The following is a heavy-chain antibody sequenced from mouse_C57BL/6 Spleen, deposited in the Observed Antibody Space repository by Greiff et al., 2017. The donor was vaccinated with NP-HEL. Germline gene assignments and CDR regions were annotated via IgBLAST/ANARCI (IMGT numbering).Heavy chain of an antibody. D-gene: IGHD1-1*01. CDR1: GYTFTSYW. Sequence: QVQLKQPGTELVKPGASVKLSCKASGYTFTSYWMHWVKQRPGQGLEWIGNINPSNGGTNYNEKFKSKATLTVDKSSSTAYMQLSSLTSEDSAVYYCARAFTTVVATDYWGQGTTLTVSS. J-gene: IGHJ2*01. CDR2: INPSNGGT. CDR3: ARAFTTVVATDY. V-gene: IGHV1-53*01.